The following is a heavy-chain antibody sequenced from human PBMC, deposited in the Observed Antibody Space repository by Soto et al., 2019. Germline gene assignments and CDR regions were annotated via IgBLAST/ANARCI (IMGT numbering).Heavy chain of an antibody. CDR2: ISYDGSNK. CDR1: GFTFSSYG. J-gene: IGHJ4*02. V-gene: IGHV3-30*18. CDR3: AKSGDDFWSGYYVLGY. D-gene: IGHD3-3*01. Sequence: GGSLRLSCAASGFTFSSYGMHWVRQAPGKGLEWVAVISYDGSNKYYADSVKGRFTISRDNSKNTLYLQMNSLRAEDTAVYYCAKSGDDFWSGYYVLGYWGQGTLVTVSS.